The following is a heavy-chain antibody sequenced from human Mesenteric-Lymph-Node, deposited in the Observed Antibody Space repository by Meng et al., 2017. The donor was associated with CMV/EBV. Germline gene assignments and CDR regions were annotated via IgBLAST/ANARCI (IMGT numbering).Heavy chain of an antibody. V-gene: IGHV3-11*04. CDR2: ISSSGSTI. Sequence: GESLKISCAASGFTFSDYYMSWIRQAPGKGLEWVSYISSSGSTIYYADSVKGRFTISRDNAKNSLYLQMNSLRAEDTAVYYCARDRRITQDYWGQGTLVTVSS. D-gene: IGHD3-10*01. CDR3: ARDRRITQDY. CDR1: GFTFSDYY. J-gene: IGHJ4*02.